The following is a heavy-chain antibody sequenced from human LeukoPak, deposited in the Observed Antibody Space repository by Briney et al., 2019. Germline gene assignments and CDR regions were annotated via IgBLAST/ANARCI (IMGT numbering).Heavy chain of an antibody. Sequence: GGSLRLSCAASGFTLSSYAMSWVRQAPGKGLEWVSAISGSGGSTYYADSVKGRFTISRDNSKNTLYLQMNSLRAEDTAVYYCAKDYYDSSGYPEYFQHWGQGTLVTVSS. J-gene: IGHJ1*01. CDR1: GFTLSSYA. CDR2: ISGSGGST. CDR3: AKDYYDSSGYPEYFQH. D-gene: IGHD3-22*01. V-gene: IGHV3-23*01.